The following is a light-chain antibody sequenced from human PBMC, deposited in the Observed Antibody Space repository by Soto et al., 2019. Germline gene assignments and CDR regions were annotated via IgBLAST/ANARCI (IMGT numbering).Light chain of an antibody. J-gene: IGKJ5*01. CDR1: PSVTNY. CDR3: QQRNIWPPVT. V-gene: IGKV3-11*01. Sequence: DIVLTQSPATLSLSPGQRATLSCRASPSVTNYLAWYQQKPGQAPRLVIYGAFNRATGIPARFSGSGSGTDFTLTISSLEPEDFAVYYCQQRNIWPPVTFGQGTRLEIK. CDR2: GAF.